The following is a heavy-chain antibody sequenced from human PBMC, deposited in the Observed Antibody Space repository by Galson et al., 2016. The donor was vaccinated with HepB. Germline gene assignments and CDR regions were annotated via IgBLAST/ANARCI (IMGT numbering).Heavy chain of an antibody. CDR1: GYIFNRYW. CDR2: IFPRDFET. D-gene: IGHD4-17*01. Sequence: QSGAEVTKPGESLKISCKGSGYIFNRYWIGWVRQMPGKGLEWMGIIFPRDFETRYSPSFQGRVTISADMSLSTAYLQWNSLKASDTAIYYCARQGDDYGLAYWGQGALVTVSS. CDR3: ARQGDDYGLAY. J-gene: IGHJ4*02. V-gene: IGHV5-51*01.